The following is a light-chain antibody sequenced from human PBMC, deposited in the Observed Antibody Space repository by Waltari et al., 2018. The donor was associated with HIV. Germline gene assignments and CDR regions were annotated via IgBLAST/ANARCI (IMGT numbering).Light chain of an antibody. CDR2: DVT. CDR3: CAYAGSYTL. J-gene: IGLJ3*02. Sequence: QSALTQPRSVSGSPGQSVTISCTGTSSGFGGYNYVSWYQQHPNKAPKLMIYDVTKRPSWVPYRFSGPKSGNTASLTISGLQADDEADYYCCAYAGSYTLFGGGTKVTVL. CDR1: SSGFGGYNY. V-gene: IGLV2-11*01.